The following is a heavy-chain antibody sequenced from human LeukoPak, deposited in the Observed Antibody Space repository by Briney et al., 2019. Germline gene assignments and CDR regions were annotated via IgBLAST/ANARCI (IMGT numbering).Heavy chain of an antibody. J-gene: IGHJ4*02. CDR1: GGTFSSYA. V-gene: IGHV1-69*05. Sequence: ASVKVSCKASGGTFSSYAISWVRQAPGQGLEWMGGIIPIFGTANYAQKFQGRVTITTDESTSTAYMELSSLRSEDTAVYYCARELGHYDILTGYYRGYFDYWCQGTLVTVSS. CDR2: IIPIFGTA. D-gene: IGHD3-9*01. CDR3: ARELGHYDILTGYYRGYFDY.